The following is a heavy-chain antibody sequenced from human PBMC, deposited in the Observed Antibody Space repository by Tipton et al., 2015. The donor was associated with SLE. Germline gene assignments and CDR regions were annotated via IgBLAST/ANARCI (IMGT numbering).Heavy chain of an antibody. D-gene: IGHD6-6*01. V-gene: IGHV4-59*08. CDR2: IYYSGST. J-gene: IGHJ6*02. CDR3: ARHTRYYYGMDV. CDR1: GGSISSYY. Sequence: TLSLTCTVSGGSISSYYWSWIRQPPGKGLEWIGYIYYSGSTNYNPSLKSRVTISVDTSKNQFSLKLSSVTAADTAVYYCARHTRYYYGMDVWGQGTTVTGCS.